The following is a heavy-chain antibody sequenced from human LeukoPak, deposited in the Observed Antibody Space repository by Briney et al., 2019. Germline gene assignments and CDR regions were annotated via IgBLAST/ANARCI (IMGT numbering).Heavy chain of an antibody. V-gene: IGHV4-4*07. D-gene: IGHD3-10*01. CDR1: GGSISSYY. CDR2: IYTSGST. J-gene: IGHJ5*02. CDR3: AREGDGSGSPIDNP. Sequence: SETLSLTCTVSGGSISSYYWSWIRQPAGKGLEWIGRIYTSGSTNYNPSLKSRVTISVDTSKNQFSLKLSSVTAADTAVYYCAREGDGSGSPIDNPWGQGTLVTVSS.